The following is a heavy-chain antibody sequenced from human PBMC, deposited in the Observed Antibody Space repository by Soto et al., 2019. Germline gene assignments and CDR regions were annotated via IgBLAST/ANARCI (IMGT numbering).Heavy chain of an antibody. Sequence: SETLSLTCTVSGGSISSSSYYWGWIRQPPGKGLEWIGSIYYSGSTYYNPSLKSRVTISVDTSKNQFSLKLSSVTAADTAVYYCARLVSGYSYAVSYYYGMDVWGQGTTVT. V-gene: IGHV4-39*01. D-gene: IGHD5-18*01. CDR3: ARLVSGYSYAVSYYYGMDV. J-gene: IGHJ6*02. CDR1: GGSISSSSYY. CDR2: IYYSGST.